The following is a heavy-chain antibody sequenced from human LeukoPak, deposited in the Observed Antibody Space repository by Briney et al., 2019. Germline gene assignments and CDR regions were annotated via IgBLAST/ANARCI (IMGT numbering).Heavy chain of an antibody. Sequence: ASVKVSCKASGGTFSSYAISWVRQAPGQGLEWMGGIIPIFGTANYAQKFQGRVTITTDGSTSTAYMELSSLRSEDTAVYYCARGSSSSSVSHYYYHYMDVWGKGTTVTVSS. D-gene: IGHD6-6*01. J-gene: IGHJ6*03. CDR2: IIPIFGTA. V-gene: IGHV1-69*05. CDR1: GGTFSSYA. CDR3: ARGSSSSSVSHYYYHYMDV.